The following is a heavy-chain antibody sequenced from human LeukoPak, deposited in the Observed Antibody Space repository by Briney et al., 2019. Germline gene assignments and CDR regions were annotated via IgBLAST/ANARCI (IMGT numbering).Heavy chain of an antibody. J-gene: IGHJ6*03. V-gene: IGHV4-59*01. CDR1: GGSISSYY. D-gene: IGHD2-2*01. CDR2: IYYSGST. Sequence: SETLSLTCTVSGGSISSYYWSWIRQPPGKGLEWIGYIYYSGSTNYNPSLKSRVTISVDTSKNQFSLKLSSVTAADTAVYYCARGVYCSSTSCYHWGNYYYYYYMDVWGKGTTVTISS. CDR3: ARGVYCSSTSCYHWGNYYYYYYMDV.